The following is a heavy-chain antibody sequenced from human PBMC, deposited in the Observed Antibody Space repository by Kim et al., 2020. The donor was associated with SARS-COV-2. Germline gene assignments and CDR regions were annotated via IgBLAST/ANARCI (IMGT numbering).Heavy chain of an antibody. CDR3: ASRGVVVVSDVFDI. J-gene: IGHJ3*02. D-gene: IGHD3-3*01. CDR1: GYSFTSYW. V-gene: IGHV5-51*01. CDR2: IYPGDSDT. Sequence: GESLKISCTGFGYSFTSYWMVWVRQMPGKGLGWMGIIYPGDSDTRYSPSFQGQVTISADTSLSTIYLQWSSLKASDTAMYYCASRGVVVVSDVFDIWGQGTMVTVSS.